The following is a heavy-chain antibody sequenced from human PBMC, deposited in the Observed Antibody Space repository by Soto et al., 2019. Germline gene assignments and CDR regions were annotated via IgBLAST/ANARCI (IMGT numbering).Heavy chain of an antibody. CDR3: ARGGYCSGGSCYSGRSNYYYYGMDV. D-gene: IGHD2-15*01. CDR2: IWYDGSNK. Sequence: GGSLRLSCAASEFSFSSYGMHWVRQAPGKGLEWVAVIWYDGSNKYYADPVKGRFTISRDNSKNTLYLQMNSLRAEDTAVYYCARGGYCSGGSCYSGRSNYYYYGMDVWGQGTTVTVSS. V-gene: IGHV3-33*08. J-gene: IGHJ6*02. CDR1: EFSFSSYG.